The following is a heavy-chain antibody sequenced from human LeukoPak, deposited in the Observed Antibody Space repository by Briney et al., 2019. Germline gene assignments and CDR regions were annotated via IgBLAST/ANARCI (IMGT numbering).Heavy chain of an antibody. CDR1: GFIFTSCY. CDR3: ARGGDYAVSSAYSHTLDGAFEI. V-gene: IGHV1-46*03. Sequence: ASVRVSCKASGFIFTSCYMHWVRHAPGQGLEWMGIINPSHSSTSYAQKFQGRVTMTRDTSTSTVYMELSSLRSEDTAIYDCARGGDYAVSSAYSHTLDGAFEIWGKGTMVTVSS. J-gene: IGHJ3*02. CDR2: INPSHSST. D-gene: IGHD3-3*01.